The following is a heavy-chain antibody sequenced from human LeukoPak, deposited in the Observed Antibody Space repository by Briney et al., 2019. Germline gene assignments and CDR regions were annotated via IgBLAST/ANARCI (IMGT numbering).Heavy chain of an antibody. J-gene: IGHJ4*02. CDR3: ARVLYYDFWSGYYSNRNYFDY. V-gene: IGHV1-2*02. Sequence: ASVKVSCKASGYTFTGYYMHWVRQAPGQGLEWMGWINPNSGGTNYAQKFQGRVTMTRDTSISTAYMELSRLRSDDTAVYYCARVLYYDFWSGYYSNRNYFDYWGQGTLVTVSS. CDR1: GYTFTGYY. CDR2: INPNSGGT. D-gene: IGHD3-3*01.